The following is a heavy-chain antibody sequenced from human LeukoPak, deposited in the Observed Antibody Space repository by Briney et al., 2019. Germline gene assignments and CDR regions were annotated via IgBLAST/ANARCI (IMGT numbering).Heavy chain of an antibody. D-gene: IGHD6-6*01. CDR3: ARGYGSSFDY. V-gene: IGHV4-34*01. CDR2: INHSGST. J-gene: IGHJ4*02. Sequence: SETLSLTCAVYGGSFSGDYWSWIRQPPGKGLEWIGEINHSGSTNYNPSLKSRVTISVDTSKNQFSLKLSSVTAADTAVYYCARGYGSSFDYWGQGTLVTVSS. CDR1: GGSFSGDY.